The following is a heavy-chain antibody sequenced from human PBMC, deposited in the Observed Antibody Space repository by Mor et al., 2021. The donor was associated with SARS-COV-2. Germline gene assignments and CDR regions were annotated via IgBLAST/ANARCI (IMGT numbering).Heavy chain of an antibody. CDR1: YY. J-gene: IGHJ1*01. Sequence: YYIHWMRQAPGDGLQWLGLLDEESPIAESYQGRLTISADTSIDTVYMELTRLTSDDAAVYYCVGFRRAAARAATPWFQRWGQGTPVTVS. CDR3: VGFRRAAARAATPWFQR. V-gene: IGHV1-69-2*01. CDR2: LDEESPI. D-gene: IGHD3-22*01.